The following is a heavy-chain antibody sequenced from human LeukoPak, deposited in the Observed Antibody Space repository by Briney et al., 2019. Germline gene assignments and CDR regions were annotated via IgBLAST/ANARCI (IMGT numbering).Heavy chain of an antibody. Sequence: SQTLSLTCAVSGDTICSNSSAWNWIRQSPGRGLEWLGSTYYRANLYSDYALSVKSRMTIIPDTSKNKLSLQLHSVTPEDTAVYYCARVDCINGVCFNWFDPWGQGTLVTVSS. D-gene: IGHD2-8*01. J-gene: IGHJ5*02. CDR1: GDTICSNSSA. CDR2: TYYRANLYS. CDR3: ARVDCINGVCFNWFDP. V-gene: IGHV6-1*01.